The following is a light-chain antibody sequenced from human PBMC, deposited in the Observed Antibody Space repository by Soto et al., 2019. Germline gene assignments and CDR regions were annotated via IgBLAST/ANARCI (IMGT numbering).Light chain of an antibody. J-gene: IGLJ1*01. CDR3: QSYDSSLSGFYV. V-gene: IGLV1-40*01. CDR2: GNS. Sequence: SVLKQPPSVSGPAGQRVTISCTGSSSNIGAGYDVHWYQQLPGTAPKLLIYGNSNRPSGVPDRFSGSKSGTSASLAITGLQAEDEADYYCQSYDSSLSGFYVFGTGTKVTVL. CDR1: SSNIGAGYD.